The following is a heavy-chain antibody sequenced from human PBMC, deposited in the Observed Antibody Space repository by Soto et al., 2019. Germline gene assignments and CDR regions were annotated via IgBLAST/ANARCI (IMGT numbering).Heavy chain of an antibody. CDR2: IKQDGSEK. Sequence: EVQLVESGGGLVQPGGSLRLSCAASGFTFSSYWMSWVRQAPGKGLEWVANIKQDGSEKYYVDSVKGRFTISRDNAKNSLYLQMNSLRAEDTAVYYCARDLGIAAWPLSWFDPWDQGTLVTVSS. V-gene: IGHV3-7*03. D-gene: IGHD6-13*01. CDR3: ARDLGIAAWPLSWFDP. J-gene: IGHJ5*02. CDR1: GFTFSSYW.